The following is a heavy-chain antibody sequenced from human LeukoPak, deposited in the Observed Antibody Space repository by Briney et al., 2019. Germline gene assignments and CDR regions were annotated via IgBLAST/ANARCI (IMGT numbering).Heavy chain of an antibody. J-gene: IGHJ4*02. CDR2: VRYDGSDK. Sequence: GTSLRLSCAASGFTFSSHGMHWVRQAPGKGLVWVAVVRYDGSDKYYADSVKGRFAISRDNSKNTLYLQMNSLRAEDTALYYCAKTGGRDGYGFDSWGQGTLVTVSP. V-gene: IGHV3-33*06. D-gene: IGHD5-24*01. CDR1: GFTFSSHG. CDR3: AKTGGRDGYGFDS.